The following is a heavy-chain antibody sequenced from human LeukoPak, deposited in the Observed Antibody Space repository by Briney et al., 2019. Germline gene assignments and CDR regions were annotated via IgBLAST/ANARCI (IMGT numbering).Heavy chain of an antibody. CDR2: ISAYNGNT. J-gene: IGHJ5*02. CDR1: GYTFTSYG. CDR3: ARDKHYDYVWGSYRLSSGNWFDP. D-gene: IGHD3-16*02. Sequence: GASVKVSCKASGYTFTSYGISWVRQAPGQGLEWMGWISAYNGNTNYAQKLQGRVIMTTDTSTSTAYMELRSLRSDDTAVYYCARDKHYDYVWGSYRLSSGNWFDPWGQGTLVTVSS. V-gene: IGHV1-18*01.